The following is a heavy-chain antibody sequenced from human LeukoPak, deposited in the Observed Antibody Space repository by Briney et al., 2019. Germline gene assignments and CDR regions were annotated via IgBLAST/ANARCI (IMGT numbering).Heavy chain of an antibody. D-gene: IGHD6-13*01. J-gene: IGHJ4*02. CDR2: ISSSSSYI. CDR1: GFTFSSYS. CDR3: ARDRTAGTFDY. V-gene: IGHV3-21*01. Sequence: GGSLRLSCAASGFTFSSYSMNWVRQAPGKGLEWVSSISSSSSYIYYADSVKGRFTISRDDAKNSLYLQMNSLRAEDTAVYYCARDRTAGTFDYWGQGTLVTVSS.